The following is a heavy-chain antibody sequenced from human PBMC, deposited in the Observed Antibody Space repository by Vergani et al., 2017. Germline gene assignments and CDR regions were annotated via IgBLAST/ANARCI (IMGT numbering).Heavy chain of an antibody. V-gene: IGHV4-34*01. CDR3: ASLSVAGTFGWYFDL. D-gene: IGHD6-19*01. CDR2: INHSGST. CDR1: GGSFSGYY. J-gene: IGHJ2*01. Sequence: QVQLQQWGAGLLKPSETLSLTCAVYGGSFSGYYWSWIRQPPGKGLEWIGEINHSGSTNYNPSLKSRVTISVDTSKNQFSLKLSSVTAADTAVYYCASLSVAGTFGWYFDLWGRGTLVTVSS.